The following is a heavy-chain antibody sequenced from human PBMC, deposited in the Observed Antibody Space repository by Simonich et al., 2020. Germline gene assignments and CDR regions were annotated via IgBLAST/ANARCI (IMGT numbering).Heavy chain of an antibody. CDR1: GGSFSGYY. V-gene: IGHV4-34*01. CDR2: TNHSGST. D-gene: IGHD1-1*01. Sequence: QVQLQQWGAGLLKPSETLSLNCAVYGGSFSGYYWSWIRQPPGKGLEWIGETNHSGSTNYNPTLKRRVTISVDTSKNQFSLKLSSVTAAETAVYYCARHLQLGPFDYWGQGTLVTVSS. J-gene: IGHJ4*02. CDR3: ARHLQLGPFDY.